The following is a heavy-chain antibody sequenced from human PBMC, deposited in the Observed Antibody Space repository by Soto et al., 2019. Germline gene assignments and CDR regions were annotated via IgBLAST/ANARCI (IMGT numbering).Heavy chain of an antibody. CDR3: ARFYYFYYAMDV. Sequence: DSVQVSCNAAVYTCTTYAIHCVRQAPGQRLEWMGWINSGNGNAKYSQKFRGRVTITRDTSATTAYMELSSLRSEDTAVYFCARFYYFYYAMDVWGQGTTVTVSS. CDR1: VYTCTTYA. J-gene: IGHJ6*02. V-gene: IGHV1-3*01. CDR2: INSGNGNA.